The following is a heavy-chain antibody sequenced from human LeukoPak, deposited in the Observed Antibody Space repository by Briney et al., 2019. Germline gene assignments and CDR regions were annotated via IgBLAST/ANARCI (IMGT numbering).Heavy chain of an antibody. CDR2: INPNSGGT. J-gene: IGHJ4*02. CDR3: AREVSAAASYYFDY. D-gene: IGHD6-13*01. V-gene: IGHV1-2*04. CDR1: GYTFTGYY. Sequence: ASVRVSCKASGYTFTGYYMHWVRQAPGQGLEWMGWINPNSGGTNYAQKFQGWVTVTRDTSISTAYTELSRLRSDDTAVYYCAREVSAAASYYFDYWGQGTLVTVSS.